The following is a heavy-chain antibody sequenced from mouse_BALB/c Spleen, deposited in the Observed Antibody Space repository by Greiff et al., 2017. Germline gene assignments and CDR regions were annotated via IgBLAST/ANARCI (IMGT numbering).Heavy chain of an antibody. CDR3: TGIYY. V-gene: IGHV1-15*01. CDR2: IDPETGGT. CDR1: GYTFTDYE. J-gene: IGHJ2*01. Sequence: VHLQQSGAELVRPGASVTLSCKASGYTFTDYEMHWVKQTPVHGLEWIGAIDPETGGTAYNQKFKGKATLTADKSSSTAYMELRSLTSEDSAVYYCTGIYYWGQGTTLTVSS.